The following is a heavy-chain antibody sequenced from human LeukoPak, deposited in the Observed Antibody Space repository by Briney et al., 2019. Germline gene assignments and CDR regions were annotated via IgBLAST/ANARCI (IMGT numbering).Heavy chain of an antibody. V-gene: IGHV3-7*01. D-gene: IGHD6-13*01. Sequence: GGSLRLSCAASGLTFSSYWMSWVRQAPGKGLEWVANINQDGSEIYNVDSVKGRFTISRDNAKNSLHLQMNSLRADDTAVYYCARDWVRSSCTDWGQGTLVTVSS. CDR1: GLTFSSYW. J-gene: IGHJ4*02. CDR3: ARDWVRSSCTD. CDR2: INQDGSEI.